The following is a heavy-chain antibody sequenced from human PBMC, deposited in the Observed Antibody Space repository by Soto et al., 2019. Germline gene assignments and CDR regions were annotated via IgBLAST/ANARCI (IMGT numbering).Heavy chain of an antibody. CDR2: IYYSGST. D-gene: IGHD3-10*01. CDR3: ARTSGEPEGNWFDP. V-gene: IGHV4-30-4*01. Sequence: KPSETLSLTCTVSGGSISSGDYYWSWIRQPPGKGLEWIGYIYYSGSTYYNPSLKSRVTISVDTSKNQFSLKLSSVTAADTAVYYCARTSGEPEGNWFDPWGQGTRVTVSS. CDR1: GGSISSGDYY. J-gene: IGHJ5*02.